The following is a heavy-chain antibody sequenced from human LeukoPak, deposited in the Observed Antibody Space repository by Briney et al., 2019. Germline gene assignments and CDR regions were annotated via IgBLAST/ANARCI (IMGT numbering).Heavy chain of an antibody. CDR1: GGSISSYY. D-gene: IGHD4/OR15-4a*01. J-gene: IGHJ3*02. CDR3: ARGLLDDYDHQDYAFDI. CDR2: IYYSGST. V-gene: IGHV4-59*01. Sequence: NPSETLSLTCTVSGGSISSYYWSWIRQPPGKGLEWIGYIYYSGSTNYNPSLKSRVTISVDTSKNQFSLKLSSMTAADTAVYYCARGLLDDYDHQDYAFDIWGQGTMVTVSS.